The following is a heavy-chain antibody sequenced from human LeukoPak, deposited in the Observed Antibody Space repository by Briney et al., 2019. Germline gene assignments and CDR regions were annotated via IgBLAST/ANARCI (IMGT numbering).Heavy chain of an antibody. CDR2: IRSKAYGGTT. CDR3: TRVWDIVVVPAADAFDI. Sequence: GGSLRLSCTASGLTFGDYAMSWVRQAPGKGLEWVGFIRSKAYGGTTEYAASVKGRFTISRDDSKSIAYLQMNSLKTEDTAVYYCTRVWDIVVVPAADAFDIWGQGTMVTVSS. CDR1: GLTFGDYA. V-gene: IGHV3-49*04. J-gene: IGHJ3*02. D-gene: IGHD2-2*01.